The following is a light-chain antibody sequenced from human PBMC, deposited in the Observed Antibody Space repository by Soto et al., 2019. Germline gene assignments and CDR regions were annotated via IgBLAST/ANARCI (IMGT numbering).Light chain of an antibody. J-gene: IGKJ4*01. CDR1: QIISSY. CDR2: GAS. V-gene: IGKV1-39*01. CDR3: QQTYSTPLT. Sequence: DIQMTQSPSSLSASVGDRVTITCRASQIISSYLSWYQQKPGKAPQLLIYGASNLQGGVPSRFSGSESGADFTLTISSLQPEDFATYYCQQTYSTPLTFGGGTKVDIK.